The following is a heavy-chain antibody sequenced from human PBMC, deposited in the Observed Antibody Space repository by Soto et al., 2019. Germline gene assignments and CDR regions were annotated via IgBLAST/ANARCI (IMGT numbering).Heavy chain of an antibody. Sequence: RXSCSVSGFTFDNYAMNWVRQAPGRGLEWVGLIRNKTYGRTTEYAASVKGRFTISRDDSSGIAYLQMNSLKTEDSAVYFCARAESPAVAYFFDNWGQGTLVTVSS. CDR3: ARAESPAVAYFFDN. D-gene: IGHD2-15*01. CDR2: IRNKTYGRTT. J-gene: IGHJ4*02. CDR1: GFTFDNYA. V-gene: IGHV3-49*04.